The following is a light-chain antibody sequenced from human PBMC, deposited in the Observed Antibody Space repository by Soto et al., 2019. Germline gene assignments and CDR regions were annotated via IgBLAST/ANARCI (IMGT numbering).Light chain of an antibody. CDR2: GVS. CDR3: QLYSGSPWT. CDR1: QSINHKY. Sequence: IVLTQSPGTLALSPGETATLSCRASQSINHKYLSWYQQEPGQAPRLLIHGVSIRATGIPDRFSGSGSGTDFTLTISRLEPEDFAVYYCQLYSGSPWTFGQGTKVEIK. V-gene: IGKV3-20*01. J-gene: IGKJ1*01.